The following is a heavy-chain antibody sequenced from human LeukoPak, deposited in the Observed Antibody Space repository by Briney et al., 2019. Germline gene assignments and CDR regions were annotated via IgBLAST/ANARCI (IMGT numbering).Heavy chain of an antibody. CDR1: GFTFSNYG. J-gene: IGHJ3*02. Sequence: GGSLRLSCAASGFTFSNYGMHWVRQAPGKGLEWVAVIWYDGSNKYYADSVKGRFTISRDNSKNTLYLQMNSLRAEETAVYYCAGSSGYQDHDAFDIWGQGTMVTVSS. D-gene: IGHD3-22*01. CDR3: AGSSGYQDHDAFDI. CDR2: IWYDGSNK. V-gene: IGHV3-33*01.